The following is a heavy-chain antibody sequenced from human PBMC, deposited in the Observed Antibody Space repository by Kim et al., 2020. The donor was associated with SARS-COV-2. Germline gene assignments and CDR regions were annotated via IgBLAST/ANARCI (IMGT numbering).Heavy chain of an antibody. CDR3: AKDVYCSSTSCYLGLTDY. CDR2: ISGSGGST. D-gene: IGHD2-2*01. J-gene: IGHJ4*02. Sequence: GGSLRLSCAASGFTFSSYAMSWVRQAPGKGLEWVSAISGSGGSTYYADSVKGRFTISRDNSKNTLYLQMNSLRAEDTAVYYCAKDVYCSSTSCYLGLTDYWGQGTLVTVSS. CDR1: GFTFSSYA. V-gene: IGHV3-23*01.